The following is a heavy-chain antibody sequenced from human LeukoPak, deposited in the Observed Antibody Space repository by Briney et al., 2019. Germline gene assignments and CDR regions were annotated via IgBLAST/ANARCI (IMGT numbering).Heavy chain of an antibody. V-gene: IGHV3-15*01. CDR2: IKTKSDGETT. J-gene: IGHJ4*02. D-gene: IGHD5-24*01. CDR3: TTLVGYNFRY. Sequence: GGSLRLSCAASGFTFNNAWMSWVRQAPGKGLEWVGRIKTKSDGETTDYAAPVKGRFTISRDDSENTLYLQMNSLKTEDTAVYYCTTLVGYNFRYWGQGTLVTVSS. CDR1: GFTFNNAW.